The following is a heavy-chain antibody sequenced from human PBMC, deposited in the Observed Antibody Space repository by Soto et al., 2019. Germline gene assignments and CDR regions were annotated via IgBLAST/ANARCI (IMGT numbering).Heavy chain of an antibody. CDR2: IYYSGST. V-gene: IGHV4-39*01. J-gene: IGHJ4*02. CDR3: ARLAARTVTPVD. D-gene: IGHD4-17*01. CDR1: DGSITTSVYY. Sequence: SETLSLTCTVSDGSITTSVYYWGWIRQPPGKGLEWIGSIYYSGSTYYNSSLKSRVTISVDKSKNQFSLRLTSVTAADTAVYYCARLAARTVTPVDWGQGTLVTVSS.